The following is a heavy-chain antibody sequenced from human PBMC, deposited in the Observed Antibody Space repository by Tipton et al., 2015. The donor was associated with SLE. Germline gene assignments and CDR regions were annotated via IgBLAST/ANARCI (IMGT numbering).Heavy chain of an antibody. V-gene: IGHV4-39*07. CDR3: ARDYPALYSSGWYGNYMDV. J-gene: IGHJ6*03. CDR2: IYYSGST. Sequence: TLSLTCTVSGGSISSSSYYWGWIRQPPGKGLEWIGSIYYSGSTYYNPSLKSRVTISVDTSKNQFSLKLSSVTAADTAVYYCARDYPALYSSGWYGNYMDVWGKGTTVTVSS. D-gene: IGHD6-19*01. CDR1: GGSISSSSYY.